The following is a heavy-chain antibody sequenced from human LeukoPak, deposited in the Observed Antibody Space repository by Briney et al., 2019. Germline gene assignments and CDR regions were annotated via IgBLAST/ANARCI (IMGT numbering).Heavy chain of an antibody. CDR2: IFHSGYT. CDR3: ARETEKQWQY. V-gene: IGHV4-38-2*02. D-gene: IGHD6-19*01. CDR1: GYPISSGYF. J-gene: IGHJ3*01. Sequence: PSETLSLTCTVFGYPISSGYFWGWIRQPPGKGLEYIGSIFHSGYTFYDPSLRSRLTLSVDTSKNQFSLRLSSVTAADTAVYYCARETEKQWQYWGQGTMVTVSS.